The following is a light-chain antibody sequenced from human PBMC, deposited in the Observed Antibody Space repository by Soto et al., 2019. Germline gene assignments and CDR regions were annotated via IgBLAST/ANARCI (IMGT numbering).Light chain of an antibody. J-gene: IGLJ1*01. CDR2: LEGSGSY. Sequence: QLVLTQSSSASASLGSSVKLTCTLSSGHSSNIIAWHQQQPGEAPRYLMKLEGSGSYNKGSGVPDRFSGSSSGADRYLTISNLQSEDEADYYCETWDRNTRVFGTGTKVTVL. CDR1: SGHSSNI. V-gene: IGLV4-60*03. CDR3: ETWDRNTRV.